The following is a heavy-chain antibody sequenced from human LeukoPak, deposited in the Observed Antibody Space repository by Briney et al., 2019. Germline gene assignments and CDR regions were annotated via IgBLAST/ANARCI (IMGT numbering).Heavy chain of an antibody. D-gene: IGHD2-2*01. CDR3: ASSPVVPAAIHYGMDV. Sequence: ASVRVSCKASGYTFTSYDFNWVRQAPGQGPEWIGWMNPNSGTTGYAQKFQGRVTMTRDTSISTAYMDLSSLRSEDTAVYYCASSPVVPAAIHYGMDVWGQGTTVTVSS. V-gene: IGHV1-8*01. J-gene: IGHJ6*02. CDR2: MNPNSGTT. CDR1: GYTFTSYD.